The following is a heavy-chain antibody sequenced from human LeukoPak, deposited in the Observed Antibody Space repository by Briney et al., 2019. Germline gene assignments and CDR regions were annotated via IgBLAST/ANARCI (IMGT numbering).Heavy chain of an antibody. Sequence: PSETLSLTCTVSGGSISSSSYYWGWIRQPPGKGLEWIGSIYYSGSTYYNPSLKSRVTISVDTSKNQFSLKLSSVTAADTAVYYCARGKYSSSPVAFFDYWGQGTLVTVSS. CDR1: GGSISSSSYY. V-gene: IGHV4-39*07. CDR2: IYYSGST. D-gene: IGHD6-13*01. CDR3: ARGKYSSSPVAFFDY. J-gene: IGHJ4*02.